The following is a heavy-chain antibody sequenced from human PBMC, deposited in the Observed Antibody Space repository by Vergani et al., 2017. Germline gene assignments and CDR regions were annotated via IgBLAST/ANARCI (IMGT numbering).Heavy chain of an antibody. J-gene: IGHJ4*02. CDR2: ISAYNGNT. V-gene: IGHV1-18*04. CDR3: ARDDPIVVVPAASGGAVY. CDR1: GYTFTSYG. D-gene: IGHD2-2*01. Sequence: QVQLVQSGAEVKKPGASVKVSCKASGYTFTSYGISWVRQAPGQGLEWMGWISAYNGNTNYAQKLQGRVTMTTDTSTSTAYMELRSLRSDDTVVYYCARDDPIVVVPAASGGAVYWGQGTLVTVSS.